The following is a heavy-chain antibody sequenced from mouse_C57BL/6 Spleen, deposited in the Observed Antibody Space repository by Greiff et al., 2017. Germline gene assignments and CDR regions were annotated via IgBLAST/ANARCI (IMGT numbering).Heavy chain of an antibody. CDR2: INPGSGGT. J-gene: IGHJ4*01. CDR1: GYAFTNYL. D-gene: IGHD5-1*01. V-gene: IGHV1-54*01. Sequence: QVQLQQSGAELVRPGTSVKVSCKASGYAFTNYLIEWVKQRPGQGLEWIGVINPGSGGTNYNEKFKGKATLTADKSSSTAYMQLSSLTSEDSAVYFCARLGSNYAMDYGGQGTSVTVSS. CDR3: ARLGSNYAMDY.